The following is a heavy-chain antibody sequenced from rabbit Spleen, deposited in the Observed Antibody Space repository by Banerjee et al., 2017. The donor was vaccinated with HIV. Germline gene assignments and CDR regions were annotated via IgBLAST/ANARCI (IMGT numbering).Heavy chain of an antibody. J-gene: IGHJ4*01. V-gene: IGHV1S45*01. CDR2: IDVVKSGST. CDR1: GFSFSSTYY. CDR3: ARDAAAMTIVITGYYLNL. D-gene: IGHD2-1*01. Sequence: QEQLVESGGGLVKPGASLTLTCTASGFSFSSTYYMCWVRQPPGKGLEWIACIDVVKSGSTYYASWAKGRFTISKPSSITVTLQMTSLTAADTATYFCARDAAAMTIVITGYYLNLWGQGTLVTVS.